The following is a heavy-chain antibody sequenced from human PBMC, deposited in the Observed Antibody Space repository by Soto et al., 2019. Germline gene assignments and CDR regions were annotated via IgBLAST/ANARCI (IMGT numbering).Heavy chain of an antibody. V-gene: IGHV3-15*07. CDR2: IKSKTDGGTT. Sequence: EVQLVESGGGLVKPGGSLRLSCAASGFTFSNAWMNWVRQAPGKGLEWVGLIKSKTDGGTTDYAAPVKGRFTISRDDAKNTLYRQMNSLKTADTAVFYWTTDLTVILPGDVWGQGTTVTFSS. CDR3: TTDLTVILPGDV. CDR1: GFTFSNAW. D-gene: IGHD3-16*02. J-gene: IGHJ6*02.